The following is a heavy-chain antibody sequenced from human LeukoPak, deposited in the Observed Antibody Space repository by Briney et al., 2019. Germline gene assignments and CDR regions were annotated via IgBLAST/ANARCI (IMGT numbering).Heavy chain of an antibody. CDR1: GFTFSSYW. V-gene: IGHV3-74*01. Sequence: PGGSLRLSCAASGFTFSSYWMHWGRQAPGKGLVWVSRINSDGSGTSYADSVKGRFTISRDNAKNTLYPQMNSLRAEDTAVYYCARVSRSNYCSGGSCPFDYWGQGTLVTVSA. CDR2: INSDGSGT. J-gene: IGHJ4*02. D-gene: IGHD2-15*01. CDR3: ARVSRSNYCSGGSCPFDY.